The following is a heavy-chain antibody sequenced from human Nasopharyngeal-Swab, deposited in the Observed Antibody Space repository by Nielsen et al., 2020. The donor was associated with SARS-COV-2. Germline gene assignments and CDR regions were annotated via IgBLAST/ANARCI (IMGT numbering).Heavy chain of an antibody. Sequence: GGSLRLSCAASKFTFSSYTMNWVRQAPGKGLEWVSSISSSSSYIYYTDSVKGRFTISRDNAKNSLYLQMNSLRAEDTAVYYCARDSELAYSSGWYGMDVWGQGTTVTVSS. CDR2: ISSSSSYI. CDR3: ARDSELAYSSGWYGMDV. J-gene: IGHJ6*02. CDR1: KFTFSSYT. V-gene: IGHV3-21*01. D-gene: IGHD6-19*01.